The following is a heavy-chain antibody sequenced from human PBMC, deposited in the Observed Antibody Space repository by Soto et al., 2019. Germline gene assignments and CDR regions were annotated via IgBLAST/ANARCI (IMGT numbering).Heavy chain of an antibody. CDR1: GGSISSSSYY. D-gene: IGHD5-12*01. CDR2: IYYSGST. CDR3: ARLGGGYSGYDFYFDY. J-gene: IGHJ4*02. V-gene: IGHV4-39*01. Sequence: QLQLQESGPGLVKPSETLSLTCTVSGGSISSSSYYWGWIRQPPGKGLEWIGSIYYSGSTYYNPPLKSRVTISVDTSKNQFSLKLSSVTAADTAVYYCARLGGGYSGYDFYFDYWGQGTLVTVSS.